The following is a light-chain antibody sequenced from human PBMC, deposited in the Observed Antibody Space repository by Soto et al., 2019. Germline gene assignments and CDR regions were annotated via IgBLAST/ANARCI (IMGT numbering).Light chain of an antibody. CDR3: QQYGSPPHT. CDR2: GTS. CDR1: QRVSSSY. Sequence: EIVLTQSPGTLSLSPEERATLSCRAIQRVSSSYLTWYQQKPGQAPRLLIYGTSSRANGIPTRFSGSGSGTDVTLTISRLELEDFAVYYCQQYGSPPHTFGPGTKVDIK. V-gene: IGKV3-20*01. J-gene: IGKJ3*01.